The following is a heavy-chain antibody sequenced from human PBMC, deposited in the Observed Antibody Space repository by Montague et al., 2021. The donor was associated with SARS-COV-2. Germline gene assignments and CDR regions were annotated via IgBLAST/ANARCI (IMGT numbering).Heavy chain of an antibody. J-gene: IGHJ4*02. V-gene: IGHV3-7*01. Sequence: SLRLSCAASGFIFGDYWMSWVRQAPGKGLEWVANIKLDGSEQYYMDSVKGRFTVSRDNAKNSLYLQMNSLRAEDTAVYYCARAVGSYYGYWGQGTLVTVSS. D-gene: IGHD1-26*01. CDR3: ARAVGSYYGY. CDR2: IKLDGSEQ. CDR1: GFIFGDYW.